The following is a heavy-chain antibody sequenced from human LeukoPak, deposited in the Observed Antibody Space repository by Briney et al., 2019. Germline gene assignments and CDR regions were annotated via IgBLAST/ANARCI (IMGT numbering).Heavy chain of an antibody. Sequence: ASVKVSCKASGYTFTSYGISWVRQAPGQGLEWMGWISAYNGNTNYAQKLQGRVTMTRNTSISTAYMELSSLRSEDTAVYYCARCGYSGYAPDYWGQGTLVTVSS. CDR2: ISAYNGNT. J-gene: IGHJ4*02. V-gene: IGHV1-18*01. D-gene: IGHD5-12*01. CDR3: ARCGYSGYAPDY. CDR1: GYTFTSYG.